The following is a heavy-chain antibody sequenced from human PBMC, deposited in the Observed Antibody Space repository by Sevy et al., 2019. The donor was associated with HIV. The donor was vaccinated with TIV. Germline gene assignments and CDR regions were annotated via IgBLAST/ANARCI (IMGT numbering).Heavy chain of an antibody. Sequence: GVLRLSCAASGFTVSSTYMSWVRQAPGKGLEWVSVIYSGGSTYYADSVKGRFTISRDNSKNTLYLQMNSLRAEDTAVYYCARDTWGGNAFDIWGQGTMVTVSS. CDR1: GFTVSSTY. CDR2: IYSGGST. D-gene: IGHD3-16*01. J-gene: IGHJ3*02. CDR3: ARDTWGGNAFDI. V-gene: IGHV3-53*01.